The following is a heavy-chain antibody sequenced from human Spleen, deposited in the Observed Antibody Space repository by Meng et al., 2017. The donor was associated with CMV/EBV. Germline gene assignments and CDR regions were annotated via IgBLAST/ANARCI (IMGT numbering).Heavy chain of an antibody. V-gene: IGHV4-39*07. CDR1: GGSISSSSYY. CDR3: ARAGPAGNYYYYGMDV. Sequence: SETLSLTCTVSGGSISSSSYYWGWIRQPPGKGLEWIGSIYYSGSTYYNPSLKSRVTISVDTSKNQFSPKLSSVTAADTAVYYCARAGPAGNYYYYGMDVWGQGTTVTVSS. D-gene: IGHD2-2*01. CDR2: IYYSGST. J-gene: IGHJ6*02.